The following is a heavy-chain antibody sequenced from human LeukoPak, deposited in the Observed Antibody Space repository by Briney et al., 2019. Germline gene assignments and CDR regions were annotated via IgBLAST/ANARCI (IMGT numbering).Heavy chain of an antibody. CDR3: ARCDMVIALHYYGMDV. V-gene: IGHV3-11*01. D-gene: IGHD2-15*01. J-gene: IGHJ6*02. CDR1: GFTFSDYY. Sequence: GGSLRLSCAASGFTFSDYYMSWIRQAPGKGLGRVSYISSSGSTIYYADSVKGRFTISRDNAKNSLYLQMNSLRAEDTAVYYCARCDMVIALHYYGMDVWGQGTTVTVSS. CDR2: ISSSGSTI.